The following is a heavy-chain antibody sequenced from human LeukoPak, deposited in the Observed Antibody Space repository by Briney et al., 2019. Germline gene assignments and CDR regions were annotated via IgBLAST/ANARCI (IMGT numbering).Heavy chain of an antibody. V-gene: IGHV3-33*08. CDR2: IWYDGSNK. D-gene: IGHD6-13*01. Sequence: PGGSLRLSCAASGFTFGSSWMTWFRQAPGKGLEWVAVIWYDGSNKYYADSVKGRFTISRDNSKNTLYLQMNSLRAEDTAVYYCARDPYSSSWYSAFDIWGQGTMVTVSS. CDR1: GFTFGSSW. J-gene: IGHJ3*02. CDR3: ARDPYSSSWYSAFDI.